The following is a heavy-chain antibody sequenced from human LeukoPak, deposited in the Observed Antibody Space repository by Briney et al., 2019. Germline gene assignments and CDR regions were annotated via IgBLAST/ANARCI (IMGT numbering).Heavy chain of an antibody. CDR1: GGSINNYY. CDR2: IYYSGST. Sequence: SETLSLTCSVSGGSINNYYWNWIRQPPGKGLEWIGYIYYSGSTRYNPSLQSRVTMSIGTSKTQFSLKLGSVTAADTAVYYCTRVAVGYSYGQQNWFDPWGQGTLATVSS. D-gene: IGHD5-18*01. J-gene: IGHJ5*02. CDR3: TRVAVGYSYGQQNWFDP. V-gene: IGHV4-59*08.